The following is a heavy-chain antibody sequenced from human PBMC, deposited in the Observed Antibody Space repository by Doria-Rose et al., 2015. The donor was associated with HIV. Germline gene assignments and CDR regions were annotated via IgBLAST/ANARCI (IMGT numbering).Heavy chain of an antibody. V-gene: IGHV4-59*01. D-gene: IGHD1-26*01. CDR1: GGSISHYY. CDR3: ARVLSGTYDY. Sequence: QVQLQQWGPGLVKPSETLSLTCSVSGGSISHYYWSWIRQPPGKGLEYIGDIFHAGSTNYSHSFKRRVSISIDTAKNKFSLRLSSVTAADTAVYYCARVLSGTYDYWGQGTLVTVSS. CDR2: IFHAGST. J-gene: IGHJ4*02.